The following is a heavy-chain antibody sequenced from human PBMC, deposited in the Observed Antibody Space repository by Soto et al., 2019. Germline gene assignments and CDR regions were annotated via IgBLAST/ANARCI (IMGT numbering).Heavy chain of an antibody. V-gene: IGHV4-39*01. CDR3: ASPKIAFYNWFDP. CDR2: IYYSGST. CDR1: GGSISSSSYY. D-gene: IGHD3-3*02. Sequence: QLQLQESGPGLVRPSETLSLTCTVSGGSISSSSYYWGWIRQPPGKGLEWIGSIYYSGSTYYNPSLKSRLTISVDTSKNQFSLKLSSVTAADTAVYYCASPKIAFYNWFDPWGQGTLVTVSS. J-gene: IGHJ5*02.